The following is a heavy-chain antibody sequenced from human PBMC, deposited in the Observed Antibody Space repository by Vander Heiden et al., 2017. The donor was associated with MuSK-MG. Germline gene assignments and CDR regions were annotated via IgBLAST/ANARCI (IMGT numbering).Heavy chain of an antibody. CDR3: TTEDYYGSLRY. CDR1: GFPFSNAW. D-gene: IGHD3-10*01. J-gene: IGHJ4*02. CDR2: IKSKTDGGTT. Sequence: EVQLVESGGGLVKPGGSLRLSCAASGFPFSNAWMGWVRQAPGKGLEWVGRIKSKTDGGTTDYAAPVKGRFTISRDDSKNTLYLQMNSLKTEDTAVYYCTTEDYYGSLRYWGQGTLVTVSS. V-gene: IGHV3-15*01.